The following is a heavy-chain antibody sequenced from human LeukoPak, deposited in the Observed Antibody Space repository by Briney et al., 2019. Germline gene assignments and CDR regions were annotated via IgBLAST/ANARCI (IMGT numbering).Heavy chain of an antibody. D-gene: IGHD2-21*02. CDR2: IYSGGAT. CDR1: GVTVTRNY. V-gene: IGHV3-66*01. CDR3: AKTPGWRLNDAFDI. Sequence: GVSLRLSCAASGVTVTRNYMSWVRQAPGKGLEWVSLIYSGGATYYADSVKGRFTISTDNSKNTLYLQMNSLRAEDTAVYYCAKTPGWRLNDAFDIWGQGTMVTVSS. J-gene: IGHJ3*02.